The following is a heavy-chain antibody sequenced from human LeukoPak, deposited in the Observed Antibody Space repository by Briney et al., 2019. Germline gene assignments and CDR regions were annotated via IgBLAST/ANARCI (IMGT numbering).Heavy chain of an antibody. D-gene: IGHD3-10*01. CDR2: MNPNSGNT. CDR3: ARADIYGSGSYYRVGFDY. J-gene: IGHJ4*02. CDR1: GYTFTSYD. V-gene: IGHV1-8*01. Sequence: ASVKVSCKASGYTFTSYDINWVRQATGQGLEWMGWMNPNSGNTGYAQKFQGRVTMTRNTSISTAYMELSSLRSEDTAVYYCARADIYGSGSYYRVGFDYWGQGTLVTVSS.